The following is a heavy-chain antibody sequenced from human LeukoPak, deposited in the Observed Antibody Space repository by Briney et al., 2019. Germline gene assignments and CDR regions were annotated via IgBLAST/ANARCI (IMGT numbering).Heavy chain of an antibody. CDR3: ARIGEVRFLEWLNFDY. CDR2: IFSNDEK. CDR1: GGSISSYYW. J-gene: IGHJ4*02. V-gene: IGHV2-26*01. D-gene: IGHD3-3*01. Sequence: ETLSLTCTVSGGSISSYYWSWIRQPPGKALEWLAHIFSNDEKSYSTSLKSRLTISKDTSKSQVVLTMTNMDPVDTATYYCARIGEVRFLEWLNFDYWGQGTLVTVSS.